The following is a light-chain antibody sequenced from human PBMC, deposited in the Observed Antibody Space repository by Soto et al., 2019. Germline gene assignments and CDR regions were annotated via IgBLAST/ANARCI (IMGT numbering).Light chain of an antibody. CDR2: EGN. CDR1: SSDVGGYNY. J-gene: IGLJ2*01. V-gene: IGLV2-14*01. Sequence: QSALTQPASVSGSPGQSITISCTGTSSDVGGYNYVSWYQQHPGKVPKLIIYEGNNRPSGVSYRFSGSKSGNTASLTISGLQAEDEADYYCSSYTGIDTQVFGGGTKLTVL. CDR3: SSYTGIDTQV.